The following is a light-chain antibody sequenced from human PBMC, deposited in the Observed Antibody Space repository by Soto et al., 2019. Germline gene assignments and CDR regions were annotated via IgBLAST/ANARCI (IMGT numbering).Light chain of an antibody. CDR3: SSYTSSILV. CDR1: SSDVGGYNY. V-gene: IGLV2-14*01. Sequence: QSALTQPASVSGSPGQSITISCTGTSSDVGGYNYVSWYQQYPGKAPKLMIYEVSNRPSGVSNRFSGSKSGNTASLTISGLQAEDEADYYCSSYTSSILVFGGGT. CDR2: EVS. J-gene: IGLJ3*02.